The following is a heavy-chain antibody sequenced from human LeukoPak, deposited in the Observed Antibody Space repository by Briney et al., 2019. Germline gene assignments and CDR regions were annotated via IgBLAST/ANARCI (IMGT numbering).Heavy chain of an antibody. Sequence: GGSLRLSCAASGFTISSNYMSWVRQAPGKGLEWVSVIYSGGSTYYADSVKGRFTISRHNSENTLYLQMNSLRVEDTAVYYCARVAYCGGGDCFSAAIHYFDNWGQGTLVTVSS. CDR1: GFTISSNY. V-gene: IGHV3-53*04. D-gene: IGHD2-21*01. CDR3: ARVAYCGGGDCFSAAIHYFDN. J-gene: IGHJ4*02. CDR2: IYSGGST.